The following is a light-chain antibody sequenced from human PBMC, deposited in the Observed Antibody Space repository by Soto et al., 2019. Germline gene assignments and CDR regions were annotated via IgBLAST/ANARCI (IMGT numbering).Light chain of an antibody. CDR3: SSYTTSNTRQIV. CDR2: DVS. Sequence: QSVLTQPASGSGSPGQSITISCTGTSSDVGGYNYVSWYQHHPGKAPKLIIYDVSNRPSGVSIRFSASKSDNTASLTISGLQPEDEADYHCSSYTTSNTRQIVFGTGTKVTVL. J-gene: IGLJ1*01. V-gene: IGLV2-14*03. CDR1: SSDVGGYNY.